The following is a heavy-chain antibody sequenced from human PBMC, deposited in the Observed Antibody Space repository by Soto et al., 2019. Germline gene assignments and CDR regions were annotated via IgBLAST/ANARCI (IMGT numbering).Heavy chain of an antibody. CDR2: ISDGGGST. Sequence: GGSLRLSCAASGFTFSSYGMSWVRQAPGKGLEWVSVISDGGGSTFYADSVKGRFTVSGDNAKNSLYLQMNSLRDEVTAVYYCARDTQDDFWSGYYRDYWGQGTLVTVS. CDR3: ARDTQDDFWSGYYRDY. V-gene: IGHV3-23*01. D-gene: IGHD3-3*01. J-gene: IGHJ4*02. CDR1: GFTFSSYG.